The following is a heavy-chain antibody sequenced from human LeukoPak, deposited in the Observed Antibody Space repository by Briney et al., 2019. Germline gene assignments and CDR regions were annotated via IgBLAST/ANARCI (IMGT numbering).Heavy chain of an antibody. D-gene: IGHD3-9*01. CDR3: AREKTYYDILTGYYTHDAFDI. CDR1: GFTFSSYS. J-gene: IGHJ3*02. V-gene: IGHV3-21*01. Sequence: GGSLRLSCAASGFTFSSYSMNWVRQAPGKGLEWVSSISSSSSYIYYADSVKGRFTISRDNAKNSLYLQMNSLRAEDTAVYYCAREKTYYDILTGYYTHDAFDIWGQGTMVTVSS. CDR2: ISSSSSYI.